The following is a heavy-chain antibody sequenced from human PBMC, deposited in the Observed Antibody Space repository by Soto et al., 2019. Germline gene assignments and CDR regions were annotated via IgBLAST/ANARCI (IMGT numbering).Heavy chain of an antibody. CDR3: ARFTYYYDSSGPFFDY. CDR1: GGSFSGYY. CDR2: INHSGST. D-gene: IGHD3-22*01. Sequence: SETLSLTCAVYGGSFSGYYWSWIRQPPGKGLEWIGEINHSGSTNYNPSLKSRVTISVDTSKNQFSLKLSSVTAADTAVYYCARFTYYYDSSGPFFDYWGQGTLVTVSS. V-gene: IGHV4-34*01. J-gene: IGHJ4*02.